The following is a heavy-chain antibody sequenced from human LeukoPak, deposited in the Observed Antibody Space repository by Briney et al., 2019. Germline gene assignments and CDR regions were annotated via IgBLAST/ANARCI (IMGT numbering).Heavy chain of an antibody. CDR2: ISSSGSTI. Sequence: PGGSLRLSCAASGFTFSSYEMNWVRQAPGKGLEWVSYISSSGSTIYYADSVKGRFTISRDNAKNSLYLQMNSLRAEDTAVYYCAREDNSAGFDYWGQGTLVTVSS. V-gene: IGHV3-48*03. J-gene: IGHJ4*02. D-gene: IGHD2-15*01. CDR1: GFTFSSYE. CDR3: AREDNSAGFDY.